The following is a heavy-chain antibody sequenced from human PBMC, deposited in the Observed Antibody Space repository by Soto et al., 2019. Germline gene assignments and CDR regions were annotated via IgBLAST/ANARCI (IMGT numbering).Heavy chain of an antibody. CDR2: INHSGST. J-gene: IGHJ3*02. CDR1: GGSFSGYY. Sequence: SETLSLTCAVYGGSFSGYYWSLIRQPPGKGLEWIGEINHSGSTNYNPSLKSRVTISVDTSKNQFSLKLSSVTAADTAVYYCARGVTMIVVVITKADALDIWGEGTMVTVSS. CDR3: ARGVTMIVVVITKADALDI. V-gene: IGHV4-34*01. D-gene: IGHD3-22*01.